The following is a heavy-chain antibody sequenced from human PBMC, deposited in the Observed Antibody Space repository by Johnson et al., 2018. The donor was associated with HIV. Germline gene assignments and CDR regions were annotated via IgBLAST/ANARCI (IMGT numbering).Heavy chain of an antibody. J-gene: IGHJ3*02. V-gene: IGHV3-74*02. Sequence: VQLVESGGGLVNPGGSLRLSCAASGFSFSDYYMSWIRQAPGKGLVWVSRINSDGSSTSYADSVKGRFTTSRDNAKNTLFLQMNSLRAEDTAVYYCASLRDAFDIWGQGTMVTVSS. CDR1: GFSFSDYY. CDR3: ASLRDAFDI. CDR2: INSDGSST.